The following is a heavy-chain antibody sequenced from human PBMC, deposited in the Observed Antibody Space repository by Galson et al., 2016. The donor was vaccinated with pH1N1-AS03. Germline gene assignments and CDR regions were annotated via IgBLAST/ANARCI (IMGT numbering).Heavy chain of an antibody. Sequence: QSGAEVKKPGESLKISCKGSGYSFVSYWIGWVRQMPGKGLEWMGVIYSGVSADTRYSPSFQGQATISADKSISTAYLQWSSLKASDSAIYYCARTSGYSSHWALDIWGQGTMVTVSS. J-gene: IGHJ3*02. V-gene: IGHV5-51*01. CDR1: GYSFVSYW. CDR3: ARTSGYSSHWALDI. D-gene: IGHD5-18*01. CDR2: IYSGVSADT.